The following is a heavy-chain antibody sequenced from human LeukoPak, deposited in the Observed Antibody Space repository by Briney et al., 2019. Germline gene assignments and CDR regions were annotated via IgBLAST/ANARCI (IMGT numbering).Heavy chain of an antibody. CDR3: VRDGPFGSGTFGY. D-gene: IGHD3-10*01. V-gene: IGHV3-7*01. CDR2: IKVDGSEK. CDR1: GFSFSRSW. J-gene: IGHJ4*02. Sequence: PGGSLRLSCVASGFSFSRSWMSWVRQAPGKGLKWVANIKVDGSEKHYLDSVEGRFIISRDNAKNSLHLQMNNLRAEDTAEYYCVRDGPFGSGTFGYWAQGTLVSVSS.